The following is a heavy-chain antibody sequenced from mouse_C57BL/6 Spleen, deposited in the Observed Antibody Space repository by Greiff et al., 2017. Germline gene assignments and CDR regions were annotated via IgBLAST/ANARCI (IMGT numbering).Heavy chain of an antibody. CDR3: TRDGARDWYFGG. CDR2: ISDGGSNT. V-gene: IGHV5-4*03. CDR1: GFTFSSYA. D-gene: IGHD2-3*01. Sequence: EVKLVESGGGLVKPGGSLKLSCAASGFTFSSYAMPWVRQTPGKRLEWVATISDGGSNTYYPDNVKRRFTISGDTAKKDLYLQRSQLKSEYAVMYCCTRDGARDWYFGGRGTGATVT. J-gene: IGHJ1*03.